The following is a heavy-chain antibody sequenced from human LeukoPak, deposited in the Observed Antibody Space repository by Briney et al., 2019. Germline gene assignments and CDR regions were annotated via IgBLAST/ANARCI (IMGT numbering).Heavy chain of an antibody. CDR2: ISSSSSYI. V-gene: IGHV3-21*04. CDR3: ARENWGPGYFDY. D-gene: IGHD7-27*01. CDR1: GFTFSSYS. Sequence: GGSLRLSCAASGFTFSSYSMNWVRQAPGKGLEWVSSISSSSSYIYYADSVKGRFTISRDNAKNSLYLQMNSLRAEDTAVYYCARENWGPGYFDYWGQGTLVTVSS. J-gene: IGHJ4*02.